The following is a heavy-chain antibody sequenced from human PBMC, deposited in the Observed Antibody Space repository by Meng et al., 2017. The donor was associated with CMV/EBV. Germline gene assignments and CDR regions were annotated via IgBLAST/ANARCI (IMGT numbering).Heavy chain of an antibody. CDR2: INHNSGGT. J-gene: IGHJ4*02. V-gene: IGHV1-2*02. Sequence: QMALWWCEVKPPRPSVMVYCTACGCIFSGYDMHIGLWDPGQGVDWMVWINHNSGGTNYAQKFQGRVRMTRDPSTSTDYMELRRLRSDDTAVYYCERDPPQGEQPLLRYWGQGTLVTVSS. D-gene: IGHD3-16*01. CDR3: ERDPPQGEQPLLRY. CDR1: GCIFSGYD.